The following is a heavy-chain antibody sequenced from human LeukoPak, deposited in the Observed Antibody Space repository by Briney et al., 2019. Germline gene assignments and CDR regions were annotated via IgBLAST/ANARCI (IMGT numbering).Heavy chain of an antibody. CDR2: IYYSGST. D-gene: IGHD3/OR15-3a*01. J-gene: IGHJ4*02. CDR1: GGSLSSYY. CDR3: ARLGPTVRTYYFDY. Sequence: SETLSLTCTVSGGSLSSYYWSWIRQPPGKGLEWIGYIYYSGSTNYNPSLKSRVTISVDTSKNQFSLKVSSVTAADTAVYYCARLGPTVRTYYFDYWGQGALVTVSS. V-gene: IGHV4-59*08.